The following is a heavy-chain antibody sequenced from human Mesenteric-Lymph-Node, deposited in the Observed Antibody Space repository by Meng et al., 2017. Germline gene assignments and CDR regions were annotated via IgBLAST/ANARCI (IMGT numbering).Heavy chain of an antibody. D-gene: IGHD3-22*01. CDR3: ALRGYYDSSGYYYVDY. Sequence: ASVKVSCKASGYTFTSYAMHWVRQAPGQRLEWMGWINAGNGNTKYSQKFQGRVTITRDTSASTAYMELSSLRSEDTAVYYCALRGYYDSSGYYYVDYWGQGTLVTVSS. CDR1: GYTFTSYA. J-gene: IGHJ4*02. V-gene: IGHV1-3*01. CDR2: INAGNGNT.